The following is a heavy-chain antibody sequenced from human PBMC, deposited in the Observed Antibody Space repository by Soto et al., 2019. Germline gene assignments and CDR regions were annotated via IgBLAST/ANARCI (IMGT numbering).Heavy chain of an antibody. V-gene: IGHV4-59*01. CDR3: ARGRGYRSSWFHGFDP. CDR2: IYYSGST. J-gene: IGHJ5*02. CDR1: GGSISSYY. Sequence: PSETLSLTCTVSGGSISSYYWSWIRQPPGKGLEWIGYIYYSGSTNYNPSLKSRVTISVDTSKNQFSLKLSSVTAADTAVYYCARGRGYRSSWFHGFDPWGQGTLVTVSS. D-gene: IGHD6-13*01.